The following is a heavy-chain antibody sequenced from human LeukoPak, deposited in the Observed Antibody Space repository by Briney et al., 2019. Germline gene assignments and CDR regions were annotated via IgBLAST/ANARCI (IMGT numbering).Heavy chain of an antibody. J-gene: IGHJ4*02. CDR2: ISGSGGST. CDR3: AKDRMGYSGYDLFDY. D-gene: IGHD5-12*01. CDR1: GFTFSSYG. Sequence: QTGGSLRLSCAASGFTFSSYGMRWVRQAPGKGLEWVSAISGSGGSTYYADSVKGRFTISRDNSKNTLYLQMNSLRAEDTAVYYCAKDRMGYSGYDLFDYWGQGTLVTVSS. V-gene: IGHV3-23*01.